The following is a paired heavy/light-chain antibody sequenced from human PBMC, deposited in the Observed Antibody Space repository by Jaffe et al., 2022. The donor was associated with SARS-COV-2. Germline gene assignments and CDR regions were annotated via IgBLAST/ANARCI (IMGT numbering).Heavy chain of an antibody. V-gene: IGHV1-3*01. CDR1: GYTFSEFY. Sequence: QVHLVQSGAEVKKHGASVTISCKTSGYTFSEFYMHWVRQAPGQRPEWMGWVNPANGDTGYSVKFQGRLSFTRDTSANTVYMGLYRLTGEDTAVYFCARINALPHRYDLDYWGQGTLVTVTS. D-gene: IGHD3-9*01. J-gene: IGHJ4*02. CDR2: VNPANGDT. CDR3: ARINALPHRYDLDY.
Light chain of an antibody. V-gene: IGKV2-28*01. CDR2: LGS. CDR1: QSLLYSNGDNY. Sequence: DIVMSQSPLSLAVTPGEPASISCRTSQSLLYSNGDNYLHWYLQKPGQSPQLLVYLGSNRALGVPDRFSGSGSGTYFTLRISRVEAEDVGVYYCMHTVETPYTFGQGTKLEIK. CDR3: MHTVETPYT. J-gene: IGKJ2*01.